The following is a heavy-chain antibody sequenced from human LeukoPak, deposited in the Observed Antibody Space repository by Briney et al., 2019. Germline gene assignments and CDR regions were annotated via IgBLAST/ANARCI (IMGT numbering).Heavy chain of an antibody. CDR1: GFTFGSFW. CDR2: INTDGSIK. CDR3: VAGGFQYTFDI. V-gene: IGHV3-74*01. D-gene: IGHD5-12*01. J-gene: IGHJ3*02. Sequence: GGSLRLSCAGSGFTFGSFWMHWVRQAPGKGLVWVSRINTDGSIKDYADSVKGRFTISRDNGKNAVDLQMNSLRAEDTAVYYCVAGGFQYTFDIWGQGTRVTVSS.